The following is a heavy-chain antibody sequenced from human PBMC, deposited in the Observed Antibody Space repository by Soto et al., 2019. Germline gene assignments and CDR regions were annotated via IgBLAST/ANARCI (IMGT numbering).Heavy chain of an antibody. CDR3: ARPRTSDWAYDI. Sequence: EVQLVESGGGLVQPGGSLRLSCAASGFTFSSYWMHWVRKAPGKELVWVSRIKTDGTDTHYADSVKGRFTISRDNAKNTLYLQMNSLRGEDTAVYYCARPRTSDWAYDIWGQGTMVIVSS. CDR2: IKTDGTDT. CDR1: GFTFSSYW. J-gene: IGHJ3*02. V-gene: IGHV3-74*01. D-gene: IGHD3-9*01.